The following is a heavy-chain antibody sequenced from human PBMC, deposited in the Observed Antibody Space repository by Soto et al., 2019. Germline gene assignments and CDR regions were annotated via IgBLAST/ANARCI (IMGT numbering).Heavy chain of an antibody. J-gene: IGHJ2*01. Sequence: PGGSLRLSCAASGFTFSSYAMHWVRQAPGKGLEWVAVISYDGSNKYYADSVKGRFTISRDNSKNTLYLQMNSLRAEDTAVYYCARDPPLPLWGRGTLVTVSS. CDR2: ISYDGSNK. V-gene: IGHV3-30-3*01. CDR3: ARDPPLPL. CDR1: GFTFSSYA.